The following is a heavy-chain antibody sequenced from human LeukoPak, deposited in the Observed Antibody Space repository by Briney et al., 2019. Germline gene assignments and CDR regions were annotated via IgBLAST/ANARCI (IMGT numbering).Heavy chain of an antibody. J-gene: IGHJ6*02. CDR1: GYTFTSYY. CDR2: INPSGGST. D-gene: IGHD3-3*01. V-gene: IGHV1-46*01. Sequence: ASVTVSFKASGYTFTSYYMHWVRQAPGQGGEWMGIINPSGGSTSYAQKFQGRVTMTMDTSTSTVYMELSSLISEDTAVYYCARGSQRFLEWFSAGMDVWGQGTTVTVSS. CDR3: ARGSQRFLEWFSAGMDV.